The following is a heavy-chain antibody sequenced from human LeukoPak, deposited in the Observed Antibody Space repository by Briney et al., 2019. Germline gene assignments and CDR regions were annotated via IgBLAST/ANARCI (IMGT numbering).Heavy chain of an antibody. CDR3: ARSRYSSSWYDY. V-gene: IGHV1-18*01. Sequence: VWISPYTGNTHSPQKLQGRVTMTTEKSKSTDYMELRSLSSDDTAVYYCARSRYSSSWYDYWGQGTLVTVSS. D-gene: IGHD6-13*01. J-gene: IGHJ4*02. CDR2: ISPYTGNT.